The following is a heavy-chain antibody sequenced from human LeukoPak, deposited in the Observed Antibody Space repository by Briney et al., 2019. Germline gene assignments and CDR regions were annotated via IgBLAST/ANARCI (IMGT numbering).Heavy chain of an antibody. CDR3: ARSRAYAIFMDDY. CDR1: GYTFTGYY. V-gene: IGHV1-2*02. J-gene: IGHJ4*02. CDR2: INPNSGGT. Sequence: ASVKVSCKASGYTFTGYYMHWVRQAPGQGLEWMGWINPNSGGTNYAQKFQGRVTMTRDTSISTAYMELSRLRSDDTAVYYCARSRAYAIFMDDYWGQGTLVTVSS. D-gene: IGHD2-8*01.